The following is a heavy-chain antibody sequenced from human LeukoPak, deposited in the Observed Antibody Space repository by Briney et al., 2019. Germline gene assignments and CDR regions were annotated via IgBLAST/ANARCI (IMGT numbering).Heavy chain of an antibody. CDR2: INPNSGGT. J-gene: IGHJ4*02. D-gene: IGHD5-12*01. Sequence: ASVKVSCKASGYTFTGCYMHWVRQAPGQGLEWMGWINPNSGGTNYAQKFQGRVTMTRDTSISTAYMELSRLRSDDTAVYYCARVLESNGGYDLGYWGQGTLVTVSS. CDR1: GYTFTGCY. V-gene: IGHV1-2*02. CDR3: ARVLESNGGYDLGY.